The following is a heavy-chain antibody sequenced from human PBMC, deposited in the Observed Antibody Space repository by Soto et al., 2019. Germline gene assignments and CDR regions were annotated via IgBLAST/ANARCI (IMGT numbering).Heavy chain of an antibody. D-gene: IGHD1-7*01. J-gene: IGHJ3*01. CDR1: GYNFIAQN. CDR3: ARERHLNSPSDAFDL. V-gene: IGHV1-2*02. Sequence: QVHLVQSGAEVKKPGASVKVSCMASGYNFIAQNIHWVRQAPGLGLEWMGKMNPNSGGSDYAQEFHGRVTVTRDTSIATVYMELTSIKSDATAVYYCARERHLNSPSDAFDLWVQGTMVIVSS. CDR2: MNPNSGGS.